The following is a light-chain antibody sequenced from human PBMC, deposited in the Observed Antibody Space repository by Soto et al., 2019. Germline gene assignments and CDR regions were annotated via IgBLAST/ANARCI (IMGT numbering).Light chain of an antibody. CDR3: QQTYSPPII. CDR1: QSIRSY. Sequence: DIQMTQSPSSLSASVRDRVTITCRAIQSIRSYLNWYQDKPGKAPKLLIYAASTLQSGVPLRFSDSGSGTDFTATISMPQRGDLANYYGQQTYSPPIIFGKRTRLQIK. CDR2: AAS. J-gene: IGKJ5*01. V-gene: IGKV1-39*01.